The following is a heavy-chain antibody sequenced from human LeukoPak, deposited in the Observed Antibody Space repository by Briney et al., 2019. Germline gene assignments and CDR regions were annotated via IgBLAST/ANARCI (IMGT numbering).Heavy chain of an antibody. CDR2: IYHSGST. CDR1: GGSISSGGYS. V-gene: IGHV4-30-2*02. CDR3: ARNKAYWYFDL. J-gene: IGHJ2*01. Sequence: PSQTLSLTCAVSGGSISSGGYSWSWIRQPPGKGLEWIGYIYHSGSTYYNPSLKSRVTISVDRSKNQFSLKLSSVTAADTAVYYCARNKAYWYFDLWGRGTLVTVSS.